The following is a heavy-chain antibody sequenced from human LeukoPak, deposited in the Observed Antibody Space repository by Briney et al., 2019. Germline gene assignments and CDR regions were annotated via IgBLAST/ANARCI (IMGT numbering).Heavy chain of an antibody. CDR3: ARRTTVTPNWFDP. J-gene: IGHJ5*02. CDR1: GGPISTYQ. V-gene: IGHV4-59*08. CDR2: IYYTGST. Sequence: SETLSLTCTVSGGPISTYQWSWIRQPPGKGLEWIGYIYYTGSTNYNPSLRSRVTISLDTSKNQFSLRVNSVTAADTAVYYCARRTTVTPNWFDPWGQGTLVTVSS. D-gene: IGHD4-17*01.